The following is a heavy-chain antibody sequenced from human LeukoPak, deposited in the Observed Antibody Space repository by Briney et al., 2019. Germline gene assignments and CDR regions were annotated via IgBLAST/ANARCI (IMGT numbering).Heavy chain of an antibody. V-gene: IGHV4-30-4*01. CDR2: IYYSGST. CDR3: ARESITIFGVVRNYWYFDL. Sequence: SETLSLTCTVSGGSISSGDYYWSWIRQPPGKGLEWIGYIYYSGSTYYNPSLKSRVTISVDTSKNQFSLKLSSVTAADTAVYYCARESITIFGVVRNYWYFDLWGRGTLVTVSS. D-gene: IGHD3-3*01. J-gene: IGHJ2*01. CDR1: GGSISSGDYY.